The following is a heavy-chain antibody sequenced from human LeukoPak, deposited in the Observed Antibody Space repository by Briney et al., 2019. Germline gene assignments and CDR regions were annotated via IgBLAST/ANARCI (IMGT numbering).Heavy chain of an antibody. Sequence: GGSLRLSCAASGFTFSSYWMSWVRQAPGKGLEWVANIKQDGSEKYYVDSVKGRFTISRDNAKNSLYLQMNSLRAEDTAVYYCARDAPHYYDSSGYYSPGIDYWGQGTLVTVSS. CDR1: GFTFSSYW. D-gene: IGHD3-22*01. V-gene: IGHV3-7*01. J-gene: IGHJ4*02. CDR2: IKQDGSEK. CDR3: ARDAPHYYDSSGYYSPGIDY.